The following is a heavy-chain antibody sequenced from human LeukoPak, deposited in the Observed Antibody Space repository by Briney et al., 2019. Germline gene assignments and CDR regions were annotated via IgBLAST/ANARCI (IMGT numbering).Heavy chain of an antibody. CDR1: DGSITNYD. J-gene: IGHJ4*02. CDR2: VHYSVTT. CDR3: ATGYGDFRVEGRYFYS. V-gene: IGHV4-59*01. Sequence: SETLSLTCTVSDGSITNYDWSWVRQPPGKGLEFIGHVHYSVTTNYNPSLRSRVTISIDTSKKHFFLKLKSVTAADTAVYYCATGYGDFRVEGRYFYSWGQGTLVTVSS. D-gene: IGHD4-17*01.